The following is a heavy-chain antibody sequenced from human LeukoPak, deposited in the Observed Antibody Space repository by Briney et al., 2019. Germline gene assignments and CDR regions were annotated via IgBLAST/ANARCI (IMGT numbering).Heavy chain of an antibody. CDR1: GFTYNRYW. CDR2: IKQDGSQK. D-gene: IGHD2-15*01. V-gene: IGHV3-7*01. J-gene: IGHJ6*02. Sequence: GGSLRLSCAAAGFTYNRYWMNWVRQAPGKGLEWVANIKQDGSQKYYADSVKGRFTISRDNSKNTLYLQMNSLRAEDTAVYYCAKVAPCSGGSCYSLLYYYYGMDVWGQGTTVTVSS. CDR3: AKVAPCSGGSCYSLLYYYYGMDV.